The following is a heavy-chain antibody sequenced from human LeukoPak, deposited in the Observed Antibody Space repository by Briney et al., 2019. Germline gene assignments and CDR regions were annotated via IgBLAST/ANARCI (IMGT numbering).Heavy chain of an antibody. J-gene: IGHJ4*02. CDR2: IYYSGST. CDR3: ARGYSCGPPDY. D-gene: IGHD5-18*01. Sequence: PSETLSLTCTVSGASIRSYYWSWIRQPPGKGLEWIGYIYYSGSTNYNPSLKSRVTISVDTSKNQFSLKLNSVTAADTAVYCCARGYSCGPPDYWGQGTLVTVSS. CDR1: GASIRSYY. V-gene: IGHV4-59*01.